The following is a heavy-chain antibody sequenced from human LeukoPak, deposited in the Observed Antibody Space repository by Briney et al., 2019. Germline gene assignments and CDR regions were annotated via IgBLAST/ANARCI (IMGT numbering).Heavy chain of an antibody. CDR1: GYTLTELS. CDR2: FDPEDGET. J-gene: IGHJ6*02. Sequence: ASVKVSCKVSGYTLTELSMHWVRQAPGKGLEWMGGFDPEDGETIYAQKFQGRVTMTEDTSTDTAYMELSSLRSEDTAVYYCASFQCSRTSCRSLGRFYYGMDVWGQGTTVTVSS. V-gene: IGHV1-24*01. D-gene: IGHD2-2*01. CDR3: ASFQCSRTSCRSLGRFYYGMDV.